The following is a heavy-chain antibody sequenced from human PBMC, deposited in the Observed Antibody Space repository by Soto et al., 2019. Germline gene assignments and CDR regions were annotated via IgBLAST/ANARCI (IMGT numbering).Heavy chain of an antibody. CDR1: GGTFSSYT. J-gene: IGHJ6*03. CDR3: AVRPRDSNYYMDV. Sequence: QVQLVQSGAEVKKPGSSVKVSCQASGGTFSSYTISWVRQAPGQGLEWMGRILPILGIANYAQKFQGRVTITADKSTSTAYMDLSSLTSEDTAVYYCAVRPRDSNYYMDVWGKGTTVTVSS. D-gene: IGHD4-4*01. V-gene: IGHV1-69*02. CDR2: ILPILGIA.